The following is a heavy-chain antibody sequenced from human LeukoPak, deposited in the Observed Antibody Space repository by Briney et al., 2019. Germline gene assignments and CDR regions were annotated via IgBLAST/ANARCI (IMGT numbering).Heavy chain of an antibody. V-gene: IGHV1-2*02. CDR2: INPNSGGT. Sequence: GASVKVSCKASGYTFTGYYMHWVRQAPGQGLEWMGWINPNSGGTNYAQKFQGRVTMTRDTSISTAYLELSRLRSDDTAVYYCARWGSDHDYGDYLFDYWGQGTLVTVSS. D-gene: IGHD4-17*01. CDR1: GYTFTGYY. J-gene: IGHJ4*02. CDR3: ARWGSDHDYGDYLFDY.